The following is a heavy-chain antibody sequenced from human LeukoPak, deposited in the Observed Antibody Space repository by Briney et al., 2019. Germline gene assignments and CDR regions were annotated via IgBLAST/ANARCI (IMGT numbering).Heavy chain of an antibody. V-gene: IGHV4-59*04. Sequence: SETLSLTCTVSDGSISSYYWSWIRQPPGKGLEWIGYIYHSGSTYYNPSLKSRVTISVDTSKNQSSLKLSSVTAADTAVYYCALYYDSSGYSHLGAFDIWGQGTMVTVSS. J-gene: IGHJ3*02. CDR2: IYHSGST. CDR3: ALYYDSSGYSHLGAFDI. CDR1: DGSISSYY. D-gene: IGHD3-22*01.